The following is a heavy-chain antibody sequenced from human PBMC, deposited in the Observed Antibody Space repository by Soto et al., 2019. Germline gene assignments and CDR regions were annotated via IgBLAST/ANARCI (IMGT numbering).Heavy chain of an antibody. J-gene: IGHJ3*02. V-gene: IGHV4-31*03. CDR3: ATLVHDYVWGSYRFGAFDI. CDR2: IYYSGST. D-gene: IGHD3-16*02. Sequence: TLSLTCTVSGGSISSGGYYGSWIRQHPGKGLEWIGYIYYSGSTYYNPSLKSRVTISVDTSKDQSSLKLSSVTAADTAVYYCATLVHDYVWGSYRFGAFDIWGQGTMVTVSS. CDR1: GGSISSGGYY.